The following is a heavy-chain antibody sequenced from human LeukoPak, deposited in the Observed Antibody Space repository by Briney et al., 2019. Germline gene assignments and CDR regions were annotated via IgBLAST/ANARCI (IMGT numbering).Heavy chain of an antibody. CDR2: ISRSSSYI. V-gene: IGHV3-21*01. CDR1: GFTFSSYS. CDR3: AREELSEYYYDSSGSDDAFDI. D-gene: IGHD3-22*01. Sequence: GGSLRLSCAASGFTFSSYSMNWVRQAPGKGLEWVSSISRSSSYIYYADSVKGRFTISRDNAKNSLYLQMNSLRAEDTAVYYCAREELSEYYYDSSGSDDAFDIWGQGTMVTVSS. J-gene: IGHJ3*02.